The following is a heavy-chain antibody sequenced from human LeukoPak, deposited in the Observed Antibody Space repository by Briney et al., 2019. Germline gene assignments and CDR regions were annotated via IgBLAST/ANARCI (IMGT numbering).Heavy chain of an antibody. CDR3: ARVPIRERWLQHTLDY. CDR2: INPNSGGT. V-gene: IGHV1-2*02. J-gene: IGHJ4*02. D-gene: IGHD5-24*01. Sequence: GASVKVSCKASGYTFTGYYMHWVRQAPGQGLEWMGWINPNSGGTNYAQKFQGRVTMTRDTSISTAYMELSRLRSDDTAVYYCARVPIRERWLQHTLDYWGQGTLVTVSS. CDR1: GYTFTGYY.